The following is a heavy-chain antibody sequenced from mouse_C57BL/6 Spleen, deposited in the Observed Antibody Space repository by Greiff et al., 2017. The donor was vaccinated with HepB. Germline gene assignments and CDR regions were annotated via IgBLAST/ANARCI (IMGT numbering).Heavy chain of an antibody. D-gene: IGHD1-1*02. CDR2: ISYSGST. CDR3: ARGRGSYGYAMDY. V-gene: IGHV3-1*01. Sequence: VQLKESGPGMVKPSQSLSLTCTVTGYSITSGYDWHWIRHFPGNKLEWMGYISYSGSTNYNPSLKSRISITHDTSKNHFFLKLNSVTTEDTATYYCARGRGSYGYAMDYWGQGTSVTVSS. J-gene: IGHJ4*01. CDR1: GYSITSGYD.